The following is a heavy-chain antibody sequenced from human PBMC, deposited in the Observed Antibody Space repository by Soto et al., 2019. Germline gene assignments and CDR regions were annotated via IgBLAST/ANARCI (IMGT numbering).Heavy chain of an antibody. Sequence: QVQLQESGPGLVKPSETLSLTCTVSGGSVSSGSYYWSWIRQPPGKGLEWIGYIYYSGSTNYNPSLKSRVTISVDTSKHQFSLKLSSVTAADTAVYYCARDPLTPMVTANEAFDIWGQGTMVTVSS. J-gene: IGHJ3*02. CDR2: IYYSGST. D-gene: IGHD2-21*02. CDR1: GGSVSSGSYY. V-gene: IGHV4-61*01. CDR3: ARDPLTPMVTANEAFDI.